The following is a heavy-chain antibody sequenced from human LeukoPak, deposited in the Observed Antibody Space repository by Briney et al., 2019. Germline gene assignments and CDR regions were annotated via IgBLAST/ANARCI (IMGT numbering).Heavy chain of an antibody. Sequence: KASETLSLTCTVSGGSISSSSYYWGWIRQPPGKGLEWIGSIYYSGSTYYNPSLKSRVTISVDTSKNQFSLKLSSVTAADTAVYYCARLGDSPETGRAAHDAFDIWGQGTMVTVSS. CDR2: IYYSGST. CDR3: ARLGDSPETGRAAHDAFDI. J-gene: IGHJ3*02. CDR1: GGSISSSSYY. D-gene: IGHD1-1*01. V-gene: IGHV4-39*01.